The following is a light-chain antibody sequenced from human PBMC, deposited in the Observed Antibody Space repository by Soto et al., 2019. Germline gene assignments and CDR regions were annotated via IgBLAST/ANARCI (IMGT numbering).Light chain of an antibody. CDR3: QQYYSYPQT. CDR2: KAS. V-gene: IGKV1-5*03. CDR1: QSIMSW. J-gene: IGKJ1*01. Sequence: DIQMTQSPSTLSASVGDRVTITCRASQSIMSWLAWYQQKPGKAPKLLIYKASDLDVGVPSRFAGSGSGTDFTLTISCLQSEDFATYYCQQYYSYPQTFGQGTKVDIK.